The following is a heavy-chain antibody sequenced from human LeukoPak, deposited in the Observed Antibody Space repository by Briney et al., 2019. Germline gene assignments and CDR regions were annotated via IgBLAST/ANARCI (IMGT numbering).Heavy chain of an antibody. CDR1: GYTLTQLS. D-gene: IGHD2-15*01. V-gene: IGHV1-24*01. J-gene: IGHJ5*02. CDR3: ATERYCSGGSCYSANWFDP. CDR2: FDPEDGEK. Sequence: SSVNVSRTASGYTLTQLSMHWVRQPPAKGREWMGGFDPEDGEKIYAQKFQGRVTITEDTSTDTAYMELSSLRSEDTAVYYCATERYCSGGSCYSANWFDPWGQGTLVTVSS.